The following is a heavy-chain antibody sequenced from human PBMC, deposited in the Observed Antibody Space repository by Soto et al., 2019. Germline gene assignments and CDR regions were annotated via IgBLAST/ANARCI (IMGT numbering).Heavy chain of an antibody. CDR3: ARHGSF. Sequence: QLQLQESGPGLLKPSETLSLTCTVSNGPIPTKSNNWGWIRQPPGKGLEGIGTIYYTGSTSYNPSLKSRVTIAVDTSKNQFSLKLASVTAADTAVYYCARHGSFWGQGTLVIVSS. V-gene: IGHV4-39*01. CDR1: NGPIPTKSNN. J-gene: IGHJ4*02. D-gene: IGHD3-16*02. CDR2: IYYTGST.